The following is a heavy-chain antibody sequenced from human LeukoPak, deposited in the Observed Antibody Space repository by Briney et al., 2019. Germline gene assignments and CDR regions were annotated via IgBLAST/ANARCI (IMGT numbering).Heavy chain of an antibody. CDR3: ASLRIAARLPDAFDI. D-gene: IGHD6-6*01. J-gene: IGHJ3*02. Sequence: GESLKISCKGSGYSFTSYWIGWVRQMPGKGLEWMGIIYPGDSDTRYRPSFQGQVTISADKSISTAYLQWSSLKASNTAMYYCASLRIAARLPDAFDIWGQGTMVTVSS. CDR1: GYSFTSYW. V-gene: IGHV5-51*01. CDR2: IYPGDSDT.